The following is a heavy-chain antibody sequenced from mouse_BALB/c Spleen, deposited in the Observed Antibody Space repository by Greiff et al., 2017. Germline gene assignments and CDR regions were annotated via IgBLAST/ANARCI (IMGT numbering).Heavy chain of an antibody. D-gene: IGHD1-1*01. J-gene: IGHJ1*01. CDR2: IRNKANGYTT. Sequence: EVKLVESGGGLVQPGGSLRLSCATSGFTFTDYYMSWVRQPPGKALEWLGFIRNKANGYTTEYSASVKGRFTISRDNSQSILYLQMNTLRAEDSATYYCARDTTVEWYFDVRGAGTTVTVSS. V-gene: IGHV7-3*02. CDR3: ARDTTVEWYFDV. CDR1: GFTFTDYY.